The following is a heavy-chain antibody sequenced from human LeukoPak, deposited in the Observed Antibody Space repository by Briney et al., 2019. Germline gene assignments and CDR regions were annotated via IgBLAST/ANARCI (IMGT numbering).Heavy chain of an antibody. CDR2: ISGSGGST. CDR1: GFTFSSYA. CDR3: ARTATDTGEFDY. Sequence: GGSLRLSCAASGFTFSSYAMSWVRQAPGKGLEWVSAISGSGGSTYYADSVKGRFTISRDDAKNSLYLQMNSLRAEDTAVYYCARTATDTGEFDYWGQGTLVTVSS. D-gene: IGHD6-13*01. V-gene: IGHV3-23*01. J-gene: IGHJ4*02.